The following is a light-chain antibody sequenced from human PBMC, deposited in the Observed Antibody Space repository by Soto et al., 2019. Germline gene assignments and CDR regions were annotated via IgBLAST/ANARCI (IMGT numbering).Light chain of an antibody. CDR2: DVS. V-gene: IGLV2-14*01. CDR1: RSDVGGYNY. Sequence: QSALTQPASVSGSPGQSITISCTGTRSDVGGYNYVSWYQQHPGKAPKLMIYDVSNRPSGVSNRFSGSKSGNTASLTISGLQAEDEADYYCNSYTSSSTLVFGGGTKLTVL. J-gene: IGLJ3*02. CDR3: NSYTSSSTLV.